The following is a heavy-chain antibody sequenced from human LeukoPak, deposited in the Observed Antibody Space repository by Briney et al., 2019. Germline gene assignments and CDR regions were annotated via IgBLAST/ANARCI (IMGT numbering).Heavy chain of an antibody. CDR3: ARGSTIRGVTIDY. J-gene: IGHJ4*02. Sequence: GGSLRLSCAASGFTFSSYDMHWVRQATGKGLEWVSAIGSAGDTYYPGSVKGRFTISRENAKNSLYLQMNSLRAGDTALYYCARGSTIRGVTIDYWGQGTLVTVSS. CDR2: IGSAGDT. D-gene: IGHD3-10*01. V-gene: IGHV3-13*01. CDR1: GFTFSSYD.